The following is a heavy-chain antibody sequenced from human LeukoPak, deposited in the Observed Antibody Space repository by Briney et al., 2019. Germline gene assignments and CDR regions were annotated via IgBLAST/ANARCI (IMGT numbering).Heavy chain of an antibody. J-gene: IGHJ6*02. D-gene: IGHD1-26*01. CDR3: AADGRAFYGMDV. V-gene: IGHV1-58*01. CDR2: IVVGSGNT. Sequence: ASVKVSCKASGFTFTSSAVQWVRQARGQRLEWIGWIVVGSGNTNYAQKFQERVTITRDMSTSTAYMELSSLRSEDTAVYYCAADGRAFYGMDVWGQGTKVTVSS. CDR1: GFTFTSSA.